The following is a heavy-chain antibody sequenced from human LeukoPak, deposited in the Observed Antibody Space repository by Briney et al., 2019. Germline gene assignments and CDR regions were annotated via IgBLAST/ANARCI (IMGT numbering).Heavy chain of an antibody. CDR2: IIPIFGTA. Sequence: SVKVSCKASGGTFSSYAISWVRQAPGQGLEWMGGIIPIFGTANYAQKFQGRVTITADESTSTAYMELSSLRSEDTAVYYCAKGHYYGSGSLDYWGQGTLVTVSS. D-gene: IGHD3-10*01. CDR3: AKGHYYGSGSLDY. CDR1: GGTFSSYA. V-gene: IGHV1-69*01. J-gene: IGHJ4*02.